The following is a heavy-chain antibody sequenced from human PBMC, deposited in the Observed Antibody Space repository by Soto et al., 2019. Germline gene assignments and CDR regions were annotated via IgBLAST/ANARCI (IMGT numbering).Heavy chain of an antibody. CDR1: GGTFSSYA. CDR2: ISGYNGDT. V-gene: IGHV1-18*01. CDR3: AKNGQPPYYYYGLDV. D-gene: IGHD2-8*01. J-gene: IGHJ6*02. Sequence: ASVKVSCKASGGTFSSYAISWVRQAPGQRLEWMGWISGYNGDTNYAQKFQGRVSMTLDTSTGTAYMELRSLTSDDTAIYYCAKNGQPPYYYYGLDVWGQGTKVTVSS.